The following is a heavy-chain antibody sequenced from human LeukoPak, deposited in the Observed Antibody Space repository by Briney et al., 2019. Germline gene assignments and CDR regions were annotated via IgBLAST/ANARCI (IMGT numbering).Heavy chain of an antibody. V-gene: IGHV4-34*01. D-gene: IGHD5-12*01. J-gene: IGHJ4*02. Sequence: SETLSPTCAVYGGSFSGYYWSWIRQPPGKGLEWIGEIDHSGSTNYNPSLKSRVTISVDTSKNQFSLKLSSVTAADTAVYYCARGSLSKATRRVGWGQGTLVTVSS. CDR2: IDHSGST. CDR3: ARGSLSKATRRVG. CDR1: GGSFSGYY.